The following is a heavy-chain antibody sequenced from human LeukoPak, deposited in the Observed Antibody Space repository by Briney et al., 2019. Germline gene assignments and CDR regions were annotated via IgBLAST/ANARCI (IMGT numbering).Heavy chain of an antibody. V-gene: IGHV3-15*01. CDR3: ATGVAVAGLVPFDY. Sequence: GGSLRLSCAASGFTFSNAWMSWVRQAPGKGLEWVGRIKRKSNGGTIDYAAPVKGRFNISRDDSKNTLYLQMNSLKTEDTAIYYCATGVAVAGLVPFDYWGQGTLVTVSS. CDR2: IKRKSNGGTI. CDR1: GFTFSNAW. J-gene: IGHJ4*02. D-gene: IGHD6-19*01.